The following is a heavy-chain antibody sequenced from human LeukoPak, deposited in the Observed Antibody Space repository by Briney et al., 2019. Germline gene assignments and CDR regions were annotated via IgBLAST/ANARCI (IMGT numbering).Heavy chain of an antibody. Sequence: SETLSLTCAVYGGSFSGYYWSWIRQPPGKGLEWIGEINHSGSTNYNPSLKSRVTISVDTSKNQFSLKLSSVTAADTAVYYCARVEYCSSPAAIGKYYFDYWGQGTLVTVSS. CDR2: INHSGST. V-gene: IGHV4-34*01. D-gene: IGHD2-2*02. CDR1: GGSFSGYY. J-gene: IGHJ4*02. CDR3: ARVEYCSSPAAIGKYYFDY.